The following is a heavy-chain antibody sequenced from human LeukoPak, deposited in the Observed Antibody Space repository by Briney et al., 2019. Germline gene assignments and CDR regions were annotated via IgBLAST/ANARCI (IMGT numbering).Heavy chain of an antibody. Sequence: HEASVKVSCKASGYTFTGYYMHWVRQAPGQGLEWMGWINPNSGGTNYAQKFQGRVTMTRDTSISTAYMELSRLRSDDTAVYYCARGVVVVVAATHFDYWGQGTLVTVSS. CDR2: INPNSGGT. CDR1: GYTFTGYY. V-gene: IGHV1-2*02. CDR3: ARGVVVVVAATHFDY. D-gene: IGHD2-15*01. J-gene: IGHJ4*02.